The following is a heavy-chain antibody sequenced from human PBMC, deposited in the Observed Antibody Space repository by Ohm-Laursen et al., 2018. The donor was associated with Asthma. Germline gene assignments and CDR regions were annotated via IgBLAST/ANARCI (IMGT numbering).Heavy chain of an antibody. J-gene: IGHJ5*02. CDR2: ISSSSSYT. CDR1: GFTFSDYY. Sequence: SLRLSCAASGFTFSDYYMSWIRQAPGKGLEWVSYISSSSSYTNYADSVKGRFTISRDNAKNSLYLQMNSLRAEDTAVYYCARYAQRIVVVPAATNWFDPWGQGTLVTASS. CDR3: ARYAQRIVVVPAATNWFDP. V-gene: IGHV3-11*06. D-gene: IGHD2-2*01.